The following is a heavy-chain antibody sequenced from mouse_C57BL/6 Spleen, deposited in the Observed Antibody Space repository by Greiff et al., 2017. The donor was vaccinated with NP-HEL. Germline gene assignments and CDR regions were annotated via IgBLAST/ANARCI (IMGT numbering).Heavy chain of an antibody. CDR1: GYTFTSYW. V-gene: IGHV1-50*01. CDR2: IDPSDSYT. Sequence: QVQLQQPGAELVKPGASVKLSCKASGYTFTSYWMQWVKQRPGQGLEWIGEIDPSDSYTNYNQKFKGKATLTVDTSSSTAYMQLSSLTSEDSAVYYCARHYSPYYFDYWGQGTTLTVSS. D-gene: IGHD2-12*01. J-gene: IGHJ2*01. CDR3: ARHYSPYYFDY.